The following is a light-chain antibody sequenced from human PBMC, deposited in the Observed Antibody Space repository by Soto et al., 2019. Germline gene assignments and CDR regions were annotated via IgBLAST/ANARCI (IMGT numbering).Light chain of an antibody. CDR3: SSYASSGSYVV. J-gene: IGLJ2*01. CDR1: SSDVGSYNY. V-gene: IGLV2-14*01. CDR2: EVS. Sequence: QSVLTQPASVSGSPGQSITISCTGTSSDVGSYNYVSWYQQYPGKVPKLMIYEVSTRPSGVSSRFSGSKSGNTASLTISGLQAEDEADYYCSSYASSGSYVVFGGGTKLTVL.